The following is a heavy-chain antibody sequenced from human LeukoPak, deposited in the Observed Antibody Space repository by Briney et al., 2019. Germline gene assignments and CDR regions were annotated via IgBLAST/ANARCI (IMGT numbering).Heavy chain of an antibody. CDR1: GGSISSGDYY. CDR2: IYYSGST. V-gene: IGHV4-30-4*01. Sequence: PSETLSLTCTVSGGSISSGDYYWSWIRQPPGKGLEWIGYIYYSGSTYYNPSLKSRVTISVDTSKNQFSLKLSSVTAADTAVYYCARVESTYCSSTSCSDYWGQGTLVTVSS. D-gene: IGHD2-2*01. J-gene: IGHJ4*02. CDR3: ARVESTYCSSTSCSDY.